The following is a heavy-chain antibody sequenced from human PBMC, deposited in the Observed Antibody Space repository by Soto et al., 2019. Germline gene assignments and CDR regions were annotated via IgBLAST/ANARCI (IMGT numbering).Heavy chain of an antibody. Sequence: QVQLQESGPGLVKPSQTLSLTCTVSGGSISSGGYYWSWIRQHPGKGLEWIGYIYYSGSTYYNPSSRVRLTISENTSRTQSSLKLSLVPAPTRAGNSGARGPSRGGTPAAYWGQGTLVTVPS. D-gene: IGHD1-1*01. J-gene: IGHJ4*02. CDR2: IYYSGST. CDR3: ARGPSRGGTPAAY. V-gene: IGHV4-31*01. CDR1: GGSISSGGYY.